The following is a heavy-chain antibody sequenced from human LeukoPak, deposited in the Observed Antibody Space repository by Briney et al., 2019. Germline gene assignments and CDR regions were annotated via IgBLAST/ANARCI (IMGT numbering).Heavy chain of an antibody. V-gene: IGHV1-2*02. J-gene: IGHJ4*02. CDR1: GYTFIDYY. Sequence: ASVKVSCKASGYTFIDYYLQWVRQAPGQGPEWMGWINPHSGGTIYAQKFQGRVTMTRDTSLSTAYMELSRLRSDDTAIYYCARGGPSRGSGFYYFDYWGQGTLVTVSS. CDR2: INPHSGGT. CDR3: ARGGPSRGSGFYYFDY. D-gene: IGHD6-19*01.